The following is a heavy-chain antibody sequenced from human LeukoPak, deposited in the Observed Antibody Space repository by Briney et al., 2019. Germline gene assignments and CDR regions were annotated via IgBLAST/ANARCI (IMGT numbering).Heavy chain of an antibody. J-gene: IGHJ4*02. CDR2: IYYTGST. Sequence: PSGTLCLTCTVSGGSISSYYLSWIRQPPGKGLEWIGYIYYTGSTYYNASVKSRVTISVDTSKNQFSLNLSSVTAADTAVYYCARRLGGLWGQGTLVTVLS. V-gene: IGHV4-59*01. CDR1: GGSISSYY. D-gene: IGHD3-3*01. CDR3: ARRLGGL.